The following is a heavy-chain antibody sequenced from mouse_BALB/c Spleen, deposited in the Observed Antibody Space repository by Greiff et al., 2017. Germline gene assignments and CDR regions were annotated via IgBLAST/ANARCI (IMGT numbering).Heavy chain of an antibody. D-gene: IGHD2-1*01. J-gene: IGHJ4*01. CDR2: IYPGNSDT. CDR3: SYGNYGGAMDY. V-gene: IGHV1-5*01. Sequence: EVQRVESGTVLARPGASVKMSCKASGYTFTSYWMHWVKQRPGQGLEWIGAIYPGNSDTSYNQKFKGKAKLTAVTSTSTAYMELSSLTNEDSAVYYCSYGNYGGAMDYWGQGTSVTVSS. CDR1: GYTFTSYW.